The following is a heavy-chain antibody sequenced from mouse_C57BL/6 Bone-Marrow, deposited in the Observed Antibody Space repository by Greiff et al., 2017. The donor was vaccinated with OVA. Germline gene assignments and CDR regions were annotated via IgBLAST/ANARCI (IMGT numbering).Heavy chain of an antibody. CDR3: ARQGDGYEVAY. D-gene: IGHD2-2*01. CDR2: ISSGGSYT. J-gene: IGHJ3*01. CDR1: GFTFSSYG. Sequence: DVMLVESGGDLVKPGGSLKLSCAASGFTFSSYGMSWVRQTPDKRLEWVATISSGGSYTYYPDSVKGRFTISRDNAKNTLYLQMSSLKSEDTAMYYCARQGDGYEVAYWGQGTLVTVSA. V-gene: IGHV5-6*02.